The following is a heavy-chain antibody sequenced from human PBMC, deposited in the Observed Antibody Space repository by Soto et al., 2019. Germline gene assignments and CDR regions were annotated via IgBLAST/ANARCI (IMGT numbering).Heavy chain of an antibody. J-gene: IGHJ5*02. CDR1: GDSVSSNSAA. CDR3: ERDTRRGWTGQNWLDT. Sequence: QTLSLTCAISGDSVSSNSAAWNWIRQSPSRGLEWLGRTYYRSKWYNDYAVSVKSRITINPDTSKNQFSLQLNSVTPEDTAVYYCERDTRRGWTGQNWLDTWGQGTLVTVSS. V-gene: IGHV6-1*01. CDR2: TYYRSKWYN. D-gene: IGHD3-9*01.